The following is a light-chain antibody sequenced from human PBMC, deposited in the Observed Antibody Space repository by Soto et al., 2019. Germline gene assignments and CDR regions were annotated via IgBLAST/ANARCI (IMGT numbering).Light chain of an antibody. Sequence: QSSPTQPASVSGSPGQAITISFTGTSSEVCGYNYVSWYQHHPGKAPKLMIYDVSNRPSGVSNRFSGSKSGNTASLTISGLQPEDEADYYCSSYTTSNTRQIVFGTGTKVTVL. CDR3: SSYTTSNTRQIV. CDR2: DVS. V-gene: IGLV2-14*03. J-gene: IGLJ1*01. CDR1: SSEVCGYNY.